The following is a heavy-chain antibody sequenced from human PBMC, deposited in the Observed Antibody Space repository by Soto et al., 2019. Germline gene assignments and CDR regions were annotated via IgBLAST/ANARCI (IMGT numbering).Heavy chain of an antibody. CDR1: GFTFSSYA. CDR2: ISGSGVST. D-gene: IGHD2-2*01. CDR3: AKLPNIVVVPAAISLFDY. J-gene: IGHJ4*02. Sequence: GGSLRLSCAASGFTFSSYAMSWVRQAPGKGLEWVSAISGSGVSTYYADSVKGRFTISKDNSKNTLYLQMSSLRAEDTAIYYCAKLPNIVVVPAAISLFDYWGQGTLVTVSS. V-gene: IGHV3-23*01.